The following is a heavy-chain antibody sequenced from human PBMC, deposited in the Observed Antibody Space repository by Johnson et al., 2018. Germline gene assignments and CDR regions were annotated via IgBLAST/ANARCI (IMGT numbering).Heavy chain of an antibody. CDR3: ARLFSSGWQYYHDRGV. V-gene: IGHV4-39*01. CDR2: VYFSGST. J-gene: IGHJ6*02. CDR1: GGSITRDSYY. D-gene: IGHD6-19*01. Sequence: QVQLQESGPGLVKPSETLSLICTVSGGSITRDSYYWSWIRQPPGKGLEWIGSVYFSGSTYYSPSLKSRVTISVDTSKSQFSLKLSSVTAADTAVNYCARLFSSGWQYYHDRGVWGQGTTVTVSS.